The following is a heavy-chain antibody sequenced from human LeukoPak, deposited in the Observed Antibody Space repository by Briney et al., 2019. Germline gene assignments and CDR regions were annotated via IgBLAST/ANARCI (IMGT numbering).Heavy chain of an antibody. CDR1: GFTFSSYA. CDR2: ISGSGGGT. Sequence: GGSLRLSCAASGFTFSSYAMSWVRRAPGKGLEWVSAISGSGGGTYYADSVKGRFTISRDNSKNTLYLQMNSLRAEDTAVYYCAKDSDVDTAMVIYFDYWGQGTLVTVSS. J-gene: IGHJ4*02. V-gene: IGHV3-23*01. CDR3: AKDSDVDTAMVIYFDY. D-gene: IGHD5-18*01.